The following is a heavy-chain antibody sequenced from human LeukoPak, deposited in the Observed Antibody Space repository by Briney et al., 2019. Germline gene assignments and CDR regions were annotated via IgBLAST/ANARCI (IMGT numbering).Heavy chain of an antibody. CDR3: ARGGETQRSPGSLY. CDR2: FDPEDGET. CDR1: GYTLTELS. Sequence: GASVKVSCKVSGYTLTELSMHWVRQAPGKGLEWMGGFDPEDGETIYAQKFQGRVTMTEDTSTDTAYMELSSLRSEDTAVYYCARGGETQRSPGSLYWGQGTLVTVSS. J-gene: IGHJ4*02. V-gene: IGHV1-24*01. D-gene: IGHD5-24*01.